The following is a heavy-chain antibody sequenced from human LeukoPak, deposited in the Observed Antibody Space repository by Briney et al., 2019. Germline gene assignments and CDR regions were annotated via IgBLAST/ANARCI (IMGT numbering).Heavy chain of an antibody. V-gene: IGHV4-34*01. D-gene: IGHD4-17*01. CDR1: GGSFSGYY. CDR2: INHSGST. CDR3: ARAPRDYGAPRARGVPRGNFDL. J-gene: IGHJ2*01. Sequence: SETLSLTCAVYGGSFSGYYWSWIRQPPGKGLEWIGEINHSGSTNYNPSLKSRVTISVDTSKNQFSLKLSSVTAADTAVYYCARAPRDYGAPRARGVPRGNFDLWGRGTLVTVSS.